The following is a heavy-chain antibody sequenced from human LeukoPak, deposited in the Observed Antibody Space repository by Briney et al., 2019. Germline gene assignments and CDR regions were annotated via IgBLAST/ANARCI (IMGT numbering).Heavy chain of an antibody. CDR3: VTGDPIWFDP. CDR1: GFTFTRYS. CDR2: VTSGGGHI. J-gene: IGHJ5*02. D-gene: IGHD3-10*01. V-gene: IGHV3-23*01. Sequence: GGSLRLSCAASGFTFTRYSMNWVRQAPGKGLEWVSGVTSGGGHIYYADFVKGRFTISRDDSKNTLFLQMDSLRVEDTAVYYCVTGDPIWFDPWGQGTLVTVSS.